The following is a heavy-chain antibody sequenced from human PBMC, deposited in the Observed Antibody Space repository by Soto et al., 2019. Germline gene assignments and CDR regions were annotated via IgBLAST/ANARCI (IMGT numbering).Heavy chain of an antibody. J-gene: IGHJ4*02. V-gene: IGHV3-73*01. CDR3: TRPPTASGDYG. Sequence: EVQLVESGGGLVQPGGSLTLSCAASGFTFSGSALHWVRQASGKGLEWVGRIRSKTNTYATAYAASVKGRFTISRDDSKNTAYLQMNSLKTEDTAVYYCTRPPTASGDYGWGQGTLVTVSS. CDR2: IRSKTNTYAT. D-gene: IGHD4-17*01. CDR1: GFTFSGSA.